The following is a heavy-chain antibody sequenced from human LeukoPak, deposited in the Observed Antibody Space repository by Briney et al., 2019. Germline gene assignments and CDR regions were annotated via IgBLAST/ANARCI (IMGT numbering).Heavy chain of an antibody. D-gene: IGHD6-19*01. Sequence: PGGSLRLSCAASGFTFDDYGMSWVRHVPGKGVEWVSGMNWNGVSTVYADSVKGRFNISRDNAKNSLYMQMNSLRAEDRAVYYCARSSGWYAWARELYYYYLDVWGKGTTVTVSS. CDR1: GFTFDDYG. V-gene: IGHV3-20*04. CDR3: ARSSGWYAWARELYYYYLDV. J-gene: IGHJ6*03. CDR2: MNWNGVST.